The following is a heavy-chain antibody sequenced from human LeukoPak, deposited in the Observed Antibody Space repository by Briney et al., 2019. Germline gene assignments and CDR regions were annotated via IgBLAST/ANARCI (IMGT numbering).Heavy chain of an antibody. CDR1: GGSISSGGYY. J-gene: IGHJ4*02. CDR3: ARAAGMRGYFDY. Sequence: PSETLSLTCTVSGGSISSGGYYWSWIRQHPGKGLEWIGYIYYSGSTYYNPSLKSRVTISVDRSKNQFSLKLSSVTAADTAVYYCARAAGMRGYFDYWGQGTLVTVSS. D-gene: IGHD3-10*01. CDR2: IYYSGST. V-gene: IGHV4-31*03.